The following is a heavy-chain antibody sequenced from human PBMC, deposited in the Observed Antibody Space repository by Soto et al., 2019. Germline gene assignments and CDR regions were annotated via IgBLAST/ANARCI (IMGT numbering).Heavy chain of an antibody. CDR3: AAELGFGKLSVV. CDR1: GDTFKNCV. D-gene: IGHD3-10*01. Sequence: QVQVVQSGVEVRRPGSSVKVSCKASGDTFKNCVISWVRQAPGQGLEWMGGIIPLFGTTKFAQRFQGRLTITTDESTTTAYMELSRLRSEDTATYYWAAELGFGKLSVVWGQGTTVIVSS. J-gene: IGHJ6*02. CDR2: IIPLFGTT. V-gene: IGHV1-69*01.